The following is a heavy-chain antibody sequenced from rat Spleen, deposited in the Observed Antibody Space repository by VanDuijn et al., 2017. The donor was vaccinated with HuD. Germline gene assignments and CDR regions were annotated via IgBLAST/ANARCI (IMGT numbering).Heavy chain of an antibody. J-gene: IGHJ2*01. CDR1: GFSLTSFA. D-gene: IGHD1-12*03. CDR3: ARRFGDGYSYYFDY. V-gene: IGHV2-13*01. Sequence: QVQLKESGPGLVQPSQTLSLTCTVSGFSLTSFAVNWVRQPPGKGLEWMGVIWSNGDTAYNSAIKSRLSISRDTSKSQVFLKMNSLQTEDTAMYFCARRFGDGYSYYFDYWGQGVMVTVSS. CDR2: IWSNGDT.